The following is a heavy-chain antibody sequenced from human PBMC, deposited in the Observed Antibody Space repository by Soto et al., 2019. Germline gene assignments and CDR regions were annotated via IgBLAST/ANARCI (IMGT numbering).Heavy chain of an antibody. J-gene: IGHJ6*02. V-gene: IGHV3-33*01. Sequence: QVQLVESGGGVVQPGRSPRLSCAASGFTFSSYGMQWVRQAPGKGLEWVAVIWYDGSNKYYADSVKGRFTISRDNSKNTLYLQMNSLRAEDTAVYYGARDGDGYSHGMDVWGQGTTVTVSS. D-gene: IGHD4-4*01. CDR3: ARDGDGYSHGMDV. CDR2: IWYDGSNK. CDR1: GFTFSSYG.